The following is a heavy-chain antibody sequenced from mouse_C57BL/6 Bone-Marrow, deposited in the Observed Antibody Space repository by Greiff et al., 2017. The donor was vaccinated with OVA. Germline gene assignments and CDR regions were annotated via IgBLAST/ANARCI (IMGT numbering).Heavy chain of an antibody. J-gene: IGHJ2*01. CDR3: TRRDNWDVDY. Sequence: VQLQESGAELVRPGASVTLSCKASGYTFTDYEMHWVKQTPVHGLEWIGAIDPETGGTAYTQKFKGKVILTADKSSSTAYMELRSLTSEDSAVYYCTRRDNWDVDYWGQGTTLTVSS. CDR2: IDPETGGT. CDR1: GYTFTDYE. V-gene: IGHV1-15*01. D-gene: IGHD4-1*01.